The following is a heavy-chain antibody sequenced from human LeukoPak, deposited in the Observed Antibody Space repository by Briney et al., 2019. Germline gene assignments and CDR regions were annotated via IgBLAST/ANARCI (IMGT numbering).Heavy chain of an antibody. J-gene: IGHJ1*01. Sequence: GGSLRLSCAASGFTFSSYAIHWVRQAPGKGLEYVSAISSNGGSTDYANSVKGRFTISRDNSKNTLYLQMGSLRAEDMAVYYCARGRAAGISAEYFQHWGQGTLVTVSS. CDR3: ARGRAAGISAEYFQH. D-gene: IGHD6-13*01. CDR2: ISSNGGST. V-gene: IGHV3-64*01. CDR1: GFTFSSYA.